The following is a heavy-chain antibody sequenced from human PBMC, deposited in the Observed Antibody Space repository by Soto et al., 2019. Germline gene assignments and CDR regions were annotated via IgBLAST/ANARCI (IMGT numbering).Heavy chain of an antibody. CDR2: INPSGGST. D-gene: IGHD4-17*01. CDR3: ARAGETTVTTSNFDY. V-gene: IGHV1-46*03. J-gene: IGHJ4*02. CDR1: GYTFASYY. Sequence: GASVKVSCKASGYTFASYYMHWMRQASGQGLEWMGIINPSGGSTSYAQKFQGRVTMTRDTSTSTVYMELSSLRSEDTAVHYCARAGETTVTTSNFDYWGQGTLVTVSS.